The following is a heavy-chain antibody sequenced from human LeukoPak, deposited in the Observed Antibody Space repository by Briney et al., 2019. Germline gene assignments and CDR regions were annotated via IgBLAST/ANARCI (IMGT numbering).Heavy chain of an antibody. CDR2: ISGTGSNT. V-gene: IGHV3-23*01. D-gene: IGHD2-15*01. Sequence: GGSLRLSCAASGLTFNAYVMSWVRQAPGKGLEWVSSISGTGSNTYYTDSVKGQFIISRDNSKNTLFLQMNTLGVEDTAVYYCAKQTTQYYFDYWGQGTLVTVSS. CDR3: AKQTTQYYFDY. J-gene: IGHJ4*02. CDR1: GLTFNAYV.